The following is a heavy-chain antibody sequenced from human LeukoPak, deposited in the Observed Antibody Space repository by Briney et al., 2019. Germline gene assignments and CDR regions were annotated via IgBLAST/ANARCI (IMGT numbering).Heavy chain of an antibody. J-gene: IGHJ3*02. D-gene: IGHD3-9*01. CDR2: ISGSGGST. Sequence: PGGSLRLSCAASGFTFSSYAMSWVRQAPGKGLEWVSAISGSGGSTYYADSVKGRFTISRDNSKNTLYLQMNSLRAEDTAVYYCAKDRLYDILTGYGPLGAFDIWGQGTMVTVSS. CDR1: GFTFSSYA. V-gene: IGHV3-23*01. CDR3: AKDRLYDILTGYGPLGAFDI.